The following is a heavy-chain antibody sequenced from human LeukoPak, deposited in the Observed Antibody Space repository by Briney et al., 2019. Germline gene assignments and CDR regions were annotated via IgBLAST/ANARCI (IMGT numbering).Heavy chain of an antibody. CDR1: GFSFNRYA. J-gene: IGHJ5*02. CDR3: AKSDWLDP. Sequence: GGSLRLSCAASGFSFNRYAVAWVRQAPGKGLVWVSRSEGDDFSTTYAESVKGRFTVSRDTAKNKLYLQLNSLGVEDQAVYYCAKSDWLDPWGQGTLVNV. V-gene: IGHV3-74*03. CDR2: SEGDDFST.